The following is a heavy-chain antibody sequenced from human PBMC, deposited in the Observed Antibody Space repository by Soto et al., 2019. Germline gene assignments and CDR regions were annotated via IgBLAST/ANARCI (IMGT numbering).Heavy chain of an antibody. V-gene: IGHV5-51*01. CDR2: IYPGDSDT. CDR3: ERGGHLGARREDWFDP. J-gene: IGHJ5*02. CDR1: GYSFTSYW. Sequence: EVQLVQSGAEVKRPGESLKISCTSSGYSFTSYWIGWVRQMPGKGLEWMGIIYPGDSDTRYSPSFQGQVNISADKAISTAYLQWSSLKAADTAMYYCERGGHLGARREDWFDPWGQGTLVTVSS. D-gene: IGHD1-26*01.